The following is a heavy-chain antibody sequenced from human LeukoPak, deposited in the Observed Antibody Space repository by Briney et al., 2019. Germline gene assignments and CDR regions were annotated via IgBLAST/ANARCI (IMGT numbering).Heavy chain of an antibody. Sequence: ASVKVSCKASGYTFTGYYMHWVRQAPGQGLEWMGRINPNSGGTNYAQKFQGRVTMTRDTSISTAYMELSRLRSDDTAVYYCARSTPNYYHDSSGYAYWGQGTLVTVSS. CDR1: GYTFTGYY. J-gene: IGHJ4*02. CDR3: ARSTPNYYHDSSGYAY. CDR2: INPNSGGT. D-gene: IGHD3-22*01. V-gene: IGHV1-2*06.